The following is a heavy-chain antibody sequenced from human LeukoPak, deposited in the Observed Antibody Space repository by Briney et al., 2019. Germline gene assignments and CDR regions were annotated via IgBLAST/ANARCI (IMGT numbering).Heavy chain of an antibody. D-gene: IGHD6-19*01. CDR2: INHSGST. Sequence: SETLSLTCAVYGESFSGYFWSWIRQPPGKGLEWIGEINHSGSTNYNPSLKSRVTMSVDTSKNQFSLNLSSVTAADTAVYYCARQPSGWYPGYWGQGTLVTVSS. J-gene: IGHJ4*02. CDR1: GESFSGYF. CDR3: ARQPSGWYPGY. V-gene: IGHV4-34*01.